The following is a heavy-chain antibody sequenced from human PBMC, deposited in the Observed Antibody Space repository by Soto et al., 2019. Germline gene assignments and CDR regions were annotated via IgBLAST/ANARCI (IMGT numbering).Heavy chain of an antibody. D-gene: IGHD2-2*01. CDR2: ISYDGSNK. CDR3: ATHCSSTSCPDY. V-gene: IGHV3-30*03. CDR1: GFTFSSYG. Sequence: GGSLRLSCAASGFTFSSYGMHWVRQAPGKGLEWVAVISYDGSNKYYVDSVKGRFTISRDNSKNTLYLQMNSLRAEDTTVYYCATHCSSTSCPDYWGQGTLVTVSS. J-gene: IGHJ4*02.